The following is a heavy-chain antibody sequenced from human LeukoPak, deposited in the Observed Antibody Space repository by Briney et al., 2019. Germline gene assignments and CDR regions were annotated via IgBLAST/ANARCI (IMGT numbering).Heavy chain of an antibody. CDR2: IYTSGST. CDR1: GYSISSGSYY. V-gene: IGHV4-61*02. J-gene: IGHJ5*02. D-gene: IGHD2-15*01. CDR3: ARVDGSCSGGSCPSGNWFDP. Sequence: SETLSLTCTVSGYSISSGSYYWGWIRQPAGKGLEWIVRIYTSGSTNYNPSLKSRFTIPYTSKNQFSLKLNSVTAADTAVYYCARVDGSCSGGSCPSGNWFDPWGQGTLVTVSS.